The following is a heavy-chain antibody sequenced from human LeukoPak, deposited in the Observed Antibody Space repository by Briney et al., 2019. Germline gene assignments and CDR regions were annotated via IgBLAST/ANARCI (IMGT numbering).Heavy chain of an antibody. Sequence: PGGSLRLSCAASGFTFYTYGMHWVRQAPGKGLEWVAVISYDGSNKYSADSVKGRFTISRDNSKNTLYLQMNSLRAEDTAVYYCARGRFDPWGQGTLVTVSS. V-gene: IGHV3-30*03. CDR2: ISYDGSNK. CDR1: GFTFYTYG. CDR3: ARGRFDP. J-gene: IGHJ5*02.